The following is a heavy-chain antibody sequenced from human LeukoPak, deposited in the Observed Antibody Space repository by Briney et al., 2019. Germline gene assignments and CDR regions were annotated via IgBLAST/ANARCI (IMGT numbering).Heavy chain of an antibody. Sequence: GGSLRLSCAASGFTFSSYEMNWVRQAPGKGLEWVSYISSSSSTIYYADSVKGRFTISRDNAKNTLYLQMNSLRAEDTAVYYCARDAYYYGSGRFDYWGQGTLVTVSS. D-gene: IGHD3-10*01. J-gene: IGHJ4*02. CDR3: ARDAYYYGSGRFDY. CDR2: ISSSSSTI. V-gene: IGHV3-48*03. CDR1: GFTFSSYE.